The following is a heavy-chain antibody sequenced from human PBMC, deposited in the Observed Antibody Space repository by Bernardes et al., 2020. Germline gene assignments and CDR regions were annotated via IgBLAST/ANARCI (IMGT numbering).Heavy chain of an antibody. V-gene: IGHV5-51*01. D-gene: IGHD4-17*01. CDR3: ARLHDYGDYREAESGVPESYYFDY. CDR2: IYPGDSDT. Sequence: GASLKTSRKGSGYSLTRYWIGWVRPIPGKGLEWMGIIYPGDSDTRYSPSFQGQVTISADKSISTAYLQWSSLKASDTAMYYCARLHDYGDYREAESGVPESYYFDYWGQGTLVTVSS. J-gene: IGHJ4*02. CDR1: GYSLTRYW.